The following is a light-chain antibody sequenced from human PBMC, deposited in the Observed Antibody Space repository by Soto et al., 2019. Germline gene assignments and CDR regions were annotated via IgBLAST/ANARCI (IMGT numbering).Light chain of an antibody. CDR3: QQYNDWPRT. V-gene: IGKV3-15*01. J-gene: IGKJ1*01. CDR2: GAS. Sequence: DIVMTQSPATLSVSPGERATLSCRASQSVSSNLAWYQQKRGQAPRLLMYGASTRATGITVRFSGSGSGTEFTLIISSLQSEDFAVYYCQQYNDWPRTFGQGTKVEIK. CDR1: QSVSSN.